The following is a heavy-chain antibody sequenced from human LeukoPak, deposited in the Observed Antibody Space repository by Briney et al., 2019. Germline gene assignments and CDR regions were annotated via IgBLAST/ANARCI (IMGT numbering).Heavy chain of an antibody. J-gene: IGHJ6*02. CDR3: ARHGTVTFRIYGMDV. V-gene: IGHV4-39*01. D-gene: IGHD4-17*01. CDR1: GGSISSSSYY. CDR2: IYYSGST. Sequence: SETLSLTCTVSGGSISSSSYYWGWIRQPPGKGLEWIGSIYYSGSTYYNPSLKSRVTISVDTSKNQFSLKLSSVTAADTAVYYCARHGTVTFRIYGMDVWGQGTTVTVSS.